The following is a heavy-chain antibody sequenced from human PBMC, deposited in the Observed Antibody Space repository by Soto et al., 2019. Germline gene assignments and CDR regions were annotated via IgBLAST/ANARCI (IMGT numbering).Heavy chain of an antibody. Sequence: SETLSLTCAVYGGSFSGHSWTWIRQSPGRGLEWIGDINHSGRVNYSPSLKSRVTISLDTSKNQFSLTLSAATAADTAMYYCSTRAYDTNGYYRFDPWGKGTLVT. CDR2: INHSGRV. V-gene: IGHV4-34*01. CDR3: STRAYDTNGYYRFDP. CDR1: GGSFSGHS. J-gene: IGHJ5*01. D-gene: IGHD3-22*01.